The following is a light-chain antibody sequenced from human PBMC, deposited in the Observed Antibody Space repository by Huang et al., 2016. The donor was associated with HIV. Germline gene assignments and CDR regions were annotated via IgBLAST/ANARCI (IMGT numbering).Light chain of an antibody. CDR3: QQAHSLPLT. CDR1: QGITSW. Sequence: DIQMTQSPSSVFALLGYRVTITWRARQGITSWLAWYHQKPGKAPKLLIYAASNLQSGVPSRFSGSGSGTDFTLTITSLQPEDFATYYCQQAHSLPLTFGGGTKVEIK. V-gene: IGKV1-12*01. J-gene: IGKJ4*01. CDR2: AAS.